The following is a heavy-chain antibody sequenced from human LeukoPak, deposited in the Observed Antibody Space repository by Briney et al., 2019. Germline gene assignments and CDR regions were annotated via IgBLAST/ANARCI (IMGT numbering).Heavy chain of an antibody. Sequence: KSGESLKISCKGSGYSFTSYWVAWVRQMPGKGLEWMGIIYPRDSDTRYSPSFQGQVTISADKSINTAYLQWSGLKASDTAVYYCARHVTTASAARGFDIWGQGTMVTVSS. CDR1: GYSFTSYW. CDR3: ARHVTTASAARGFDI. CDR2: IYPRDSDT. V-gene: IGHV5-51*01. D-gene: IGHD1-14*01. J-gene: IGHJ3*02.